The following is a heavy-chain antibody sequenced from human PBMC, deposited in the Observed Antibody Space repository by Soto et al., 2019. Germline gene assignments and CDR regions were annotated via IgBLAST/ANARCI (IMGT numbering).Heavy chain of an antibody. J-gene: IGHJ4*02. CDR1: GFTFSSYA. V-gene: IGHV3-23*01. Sequence: PGGSLRLSCVASGFTFSSYAMSWVRQAPGKGLEWVSTISESGDSTYYADSVKGRFTISRDNSKNMLYLQVNSLRAEDTAVFYCAKDRSGSGNYYCDYWGQGALVTVS. CDR3: AKDRSGSGNYYCDY. D-gene: IGHD3-10*01. CDR2: ISESGDST.